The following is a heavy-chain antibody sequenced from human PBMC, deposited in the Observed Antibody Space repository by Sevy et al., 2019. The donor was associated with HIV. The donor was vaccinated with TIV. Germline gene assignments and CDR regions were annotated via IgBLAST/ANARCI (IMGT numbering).Heavy chain of an antibody. D-gene: IGHD3-22*01. CDR3: ATMEYYYDSTTYLNGDY. V-gene: IGHV1-24*01. CDR2: LDPEHGET. J-gene: IGHJ4*02. CDR1: GYTLTELS. Sequence: ASVKVSCKVSGYTLTELSMHWVRQAPGKGLEWMGGLDPEHGETIYAQKFQGRVTMTEDTSTDTAYMELSSLRSEDTAVYYCATMEYYYDSTTYLNGDYWDQGTLVTVSS.